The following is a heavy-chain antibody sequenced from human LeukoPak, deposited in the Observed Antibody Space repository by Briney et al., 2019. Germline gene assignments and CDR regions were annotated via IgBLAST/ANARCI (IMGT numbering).Heavy chain of an antibody. J-gene: IGHJ6*02. Sequence: SGATLVKPTQTLTLTCTFSGFSLTTSGAGVGWIRQPPGKALEWLALIYWNDDKRYSPSLKTRLTITKDTSKNQVVLTMTNMDPVDTATYYCAHSNLVYYYDSSGPAGPKYYNYGLDVWGQGTTVTVSS. CDR2: IYWNDDK. CDR1: GFSLTTSGAG. V-gene: IGHV2-5*01. D-gene: IGHD3-22*01. CDR3: AHSNLVYYYDSSGPAGPKYYNYGLDV.